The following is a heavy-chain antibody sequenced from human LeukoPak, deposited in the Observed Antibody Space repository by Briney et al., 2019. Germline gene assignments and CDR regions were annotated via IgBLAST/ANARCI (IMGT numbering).Heavy chain of an antibody. V-gene: IGHV3-9*01. CDR2: ISWNSGSI. CDR1: GFTFDDYA. D-gene: IGHD4-17*01. CDR3: ARSRTTVTYYFDY. Sequence: GGSLRLSCAASGFTFDDYAMHWVRQAPGKGLEWVSGISWNSGSIGYADSVKGRFTISRDNAKNSLYLQMNSLRAEDTAVYYCARSRTTVTYYFDYWGQGTLVTVSS. J-gene: IGHJ4*02.